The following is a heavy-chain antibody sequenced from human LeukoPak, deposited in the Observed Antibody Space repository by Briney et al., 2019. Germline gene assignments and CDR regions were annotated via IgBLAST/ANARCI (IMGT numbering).Heavy chain of an antibody. D-gene: IGHD5-24*01. CDR2: ISWNSGSI. CDR3: AKDYGGGDGYTIQSGVFDY. CDR1: GFTFDDYA. J-gene: IGHJ4*02. V-gene: IGHV3-9*03. Sequence: PGRSLRLSCAASGFTFDDYAMHWVRQAPGKGLEWVSGISWNSGSIGYADSVKGRFTISRDNAKNSLYLQMNSLRAEDMALYYCAKDYGGGDGYTIQSGVFDYWGQGTLVTVSS.